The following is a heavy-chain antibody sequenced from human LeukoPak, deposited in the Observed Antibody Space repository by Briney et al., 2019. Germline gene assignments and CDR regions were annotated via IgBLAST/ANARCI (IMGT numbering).Heavy chain of an antibody. V-gene: IGHV4-38-2*01. D-gene: IGHD3-3*01. Sequence: PSETLSLTXAVSGYSISSGYYWGWIRPPPGKGLEWIGSIYHSGSTYYNPSLKSRVTISVDTSKNQFSLKLSSVTAADTAVYYCARLPYYDFWSGYFWGKGTTVTVSS. CDR3: ARLPYYDFWSGYF. J-gene: IGHJ6*04. CDR2: IYHSGST. CDR1: GYSISSGYY.